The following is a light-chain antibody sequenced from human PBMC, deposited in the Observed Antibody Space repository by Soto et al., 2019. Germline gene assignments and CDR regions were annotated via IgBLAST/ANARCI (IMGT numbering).Light chain of an antibody. CDR1: RSLSSSY. CDR2: AAY. CDR3: QQQGT. Sequence: EIVLTQSPGTLSLSPGERATLYGRASRSLSSSYVVWYQQKPGQAPRLLIYAAYRRATGIPDRFSGSGSATEYTLTIRRLEQEDFAVYYCQQQGTFGQGTKLAIQ. J-gene: IGKJ2*01. V-gene: IGKV3-20*01.